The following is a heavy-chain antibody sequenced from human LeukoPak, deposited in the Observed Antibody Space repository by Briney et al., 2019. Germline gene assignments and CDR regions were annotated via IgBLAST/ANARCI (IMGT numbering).Heavy chain of an antibody. CDR3: AKDIGMIVVGCPDY. CDR1: GFTFDDYA. V-gene: IGHV3-43D*03. D-gene: IGHD3-22*01. CDR2: ISWDGGST. J-gene: IGHJ4*02. Sequence: TGGSLRLSCAASGFTFDDYAMHWVRQAPGKGLEWVSLISWDGGSTYYADSVKGRFTISRDNSKNSLYLQMNSLRAEDTALYYCAKDIGMIVVGCPDYWGQGTLVTVSS.